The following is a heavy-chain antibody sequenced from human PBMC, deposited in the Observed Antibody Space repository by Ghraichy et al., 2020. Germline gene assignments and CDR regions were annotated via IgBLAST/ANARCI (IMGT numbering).Heavy chain of an antibody. V-gene: IGHV4-34*01. CDR2: INHSGST. Sequence: SETLSLTRAVYGGSFSGYYWSWIRQPPGKGLEWIGEINHSGSTNYNPSLKSRVTISVDTSKNQFSLKLSSVTAADTAVYYCARGSERYFDWLYYYYYGMDVWGQGTTVTVSS. CDR1: GGSFSGYY. J-gene: IGHJ6*02. CDR3: ARGSERYFDWLYYYYYGMDV. D-gene: IGHD3-9*01.